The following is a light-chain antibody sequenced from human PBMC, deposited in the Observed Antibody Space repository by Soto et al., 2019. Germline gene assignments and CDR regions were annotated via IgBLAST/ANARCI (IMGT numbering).Light chain of an antibody. CDR1: QTISYFSKNF. J-gene: IGKJ5*01. CDR3: QKYYYSIT. Sequence: DIVMTQSPDSLAVSLGERATIKCKSSQTISYFSKNFVAWYQQKPGQPPKLLITWASTRESGVPDRFSGSGSGTDFTLTISRLQAEDVALYYCQKYYYSITFGQGTRLEIK. V-gene: IGKV4-1*01. CDR2: WAS.